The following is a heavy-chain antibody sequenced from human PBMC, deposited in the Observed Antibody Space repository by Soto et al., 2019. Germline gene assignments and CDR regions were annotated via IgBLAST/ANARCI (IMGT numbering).Heavy chain of an antibody. CDR2: IKQDGSEK. V-gene: IGHV3-7*01. CDR1: GFTFSSYW. J-gene: IGHJ3*02. Sequence: GGSLRLSCAASGFTFSSYWMSWVRQAPGKGLEWVANIKQDGSEKYYVDSVKGRFTISRDNAKNSLYLQMNSLRAEDTAVYYCARVGPLGYCSGGSCYYDAFDIWGQGTMVTVSS. D-gene: IGHD2-15*01. CDR3: ARVGPLGYCSGGSCYYDAFDI.